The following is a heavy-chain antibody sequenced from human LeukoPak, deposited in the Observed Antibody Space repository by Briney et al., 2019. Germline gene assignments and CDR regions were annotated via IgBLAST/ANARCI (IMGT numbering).Heavy chain of an antibody. J-gene: IGHJ4*02. Sequence: GGSLRLSCAASGFTFSSYWMHWVRQAPGKGLVWVSHINSDGSSTSYADSVKGRFTISRDNAKNTLYLQMNSLRAEDTAVYYCARDRTPFVDYWGQGTLVTVSS. CDR3: ARDRTPFVDY. CDR2: INSDGSST. CDR1: GFTFSSYW. V-gene: IGHV3-74*01.